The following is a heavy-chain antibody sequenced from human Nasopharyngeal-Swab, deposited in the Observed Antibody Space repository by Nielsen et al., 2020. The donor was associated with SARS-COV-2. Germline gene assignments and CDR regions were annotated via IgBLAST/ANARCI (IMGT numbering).Heavy chain of an antibody. CDR1: GGSISSSSYY. CDR3: YGMDV. Sequence: SETLSLTCTVSGGSISSSSYYWGWIRQPPGKGLGWIGSIYYSGSTYYNPSLKSRVTISVDTSKNQFSLKLSSVTAADTAVYYYYGMDVWGQGTTVTVSS. V-gene: IGHV4-39*01. J-gene: IGHJ6*02. CDR2: IYYSGST.